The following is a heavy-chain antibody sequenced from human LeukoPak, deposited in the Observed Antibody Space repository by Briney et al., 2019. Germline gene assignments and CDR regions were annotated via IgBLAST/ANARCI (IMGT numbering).Heavy chain of an antibody. Sequence: SETLSLTCTVSGGSISSSSYYWGWIRQPPGKGLEWIGSIYYSGSTYYNPSLKSRVTISVDTSKNQFSLKLSSVTAADTAVYYCARLGTAMVIISYWGQGTLVTASS. J-gene: IGHJ4*02. CDR2: IYYSGST. D-gene: IGHD5-18*01. V-gene: IGHV4-39*01. CDR1: GGSISSSSYY. CDR3: ARLGTAMVIISY.